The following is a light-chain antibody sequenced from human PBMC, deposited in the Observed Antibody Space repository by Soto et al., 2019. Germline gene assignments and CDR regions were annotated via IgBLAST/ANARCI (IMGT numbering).Light chain of an antibody. CDR3: QQYTNWPRT. CDR1: QSVSSN. Sequence: EIVMTQSPATLSVSPGGRATLSCSASQSVSSNLAWYQQKPGQAPRLLVYGASTRATGIPARFSGSGSGTEFTLTISSLQSEDFAVYYCQQYTNWPRTFGGGAKVEIK. CDR2: GAS. V-gene: IGKV3-15*01. J-gene: IGKJ4*01.